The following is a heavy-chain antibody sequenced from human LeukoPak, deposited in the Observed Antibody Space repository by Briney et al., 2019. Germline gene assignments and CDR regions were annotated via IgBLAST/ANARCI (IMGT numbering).Heavy chain of an antibody. J-gene: IGHJ4*02. CDR2: ISYDGSLK. CDR1: GFTFSSFG. D-gene: IGHD3-22*01. Sequence: GGSLRLSCAASGFTFSSFGMHWVRQAPGKGLEWVAIISYDGSLKYYADSVKGRFTIYRDNSKNTLYLQISSLRVEDTAVYYCAKETYDSSGYYFAYFDYWGQGTLVTVSA. CDR3: AKETYDSSGYYFAYFDY. V-gene: IGHV3-30*18.